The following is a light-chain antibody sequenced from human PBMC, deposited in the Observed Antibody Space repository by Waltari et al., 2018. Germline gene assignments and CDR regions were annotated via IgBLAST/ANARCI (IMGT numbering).Light chain of an antibody. CDR1: QSVSSSY. V-gene: IGKV3-20*01. Sequence: EIVLPQSPGTLSLSPGERATLSCRASQSVSSSYLAWYQQKPGQAPRLLLYGASSRATGIPDRVSCSGSGTDFTLTLSRLEPEDFAVYYCQHYDSSPLTFGGGTKVEI. CDR2: GAS. CDR3: QHYDSSPLT. J-gene: IGKJ4*01.